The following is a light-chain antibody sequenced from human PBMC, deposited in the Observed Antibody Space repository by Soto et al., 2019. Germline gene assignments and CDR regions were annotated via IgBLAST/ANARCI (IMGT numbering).Light chain of an antibody. CDR1: QTISSW. J-gene: IGKJ1*01. V-gene: IGKV1-5*03. CDR2: KAS. Sequence: DIQMTQSPSTLSGSVGHRVTITWRASQTISSWLAWYQQKPGKAPKLLIYKASTLKSGVPSRFSGSGSGTEFTLTISSLQPDEFATYYCQHYNSYSEAFGQGAKVDIK. CDR3: QHYNSYSEA.